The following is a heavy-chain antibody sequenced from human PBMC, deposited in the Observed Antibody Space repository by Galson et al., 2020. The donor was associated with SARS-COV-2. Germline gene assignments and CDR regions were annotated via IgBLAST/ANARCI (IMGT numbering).Heavy chain of an antibody. CDR2: IFRSGGT. V-gene: IGHV4-31*11. CDR1: GDSLDIDSYY. Sequence: SETLSLTCAVSGDSLDIDSYYWTWIRQHPGKDLEWLGYIFRSGGTHFNPSLNGRLSISVDRFRNQFSLTLDSMTAADTAIYYCARGEDRHTVSLDSWGPGTLVTVSS. CDR3: ARGEDRHTVSLDS. J-gene: IGHJ4*02. D-gene: IGHD2-21*01.